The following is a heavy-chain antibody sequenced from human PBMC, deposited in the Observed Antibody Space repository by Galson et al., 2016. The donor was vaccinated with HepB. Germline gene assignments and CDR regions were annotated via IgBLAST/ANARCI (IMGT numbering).Heavy chain of an antibody. CDR1: GDSLNNYF. V-gene: IGHV4-59*01. CDR3: ARGWADASGVAPPYYFHS. D-gene: IGHD3-10*01. J-gene: IGHJ4*02. CDR2: IYYNGNT. Sequence: ETLSLTCTVSGDSLNNYFWSWIRQPPGKALESVGYIYYNGNTNYNPSLKSRLTISIDTSSNHFSLVLSSVTTADTPVYFCARGWADASGVAPPYYFHSWGQGILVTVAS.